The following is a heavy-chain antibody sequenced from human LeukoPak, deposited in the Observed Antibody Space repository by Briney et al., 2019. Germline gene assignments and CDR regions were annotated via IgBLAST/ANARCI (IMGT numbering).Heavy chain of an antibody. CDR1: GGSFSGYY. V-gene: IGHV4-34*01. CDR3: ARHMRNSGSYSPFDY. CDR2: INHSGST. J-gene: IGHJ4*02. Sequence: SETLSLTCAVYGGSFSGYYWSWIRQPPGKGLEWIGEINHSGSTNYNPSLKSRVTISVDTSKNQFSLKLSSVTAADTAVYYCARHMRNSGSYSPFDYWGQGTLVTVSS. D-gene: IGHD1-26*01.